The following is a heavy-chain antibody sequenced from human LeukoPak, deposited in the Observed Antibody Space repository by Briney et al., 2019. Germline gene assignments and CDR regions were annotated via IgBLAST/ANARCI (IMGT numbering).Heavy chain of an antibody. D-gene: IGHD3-22*01. V-gene: IGHV3-23*01. CDR2: ISGSGGST. CDR1: GFTFSSYG. Sequence: GGSLRLSCAASGFTFSSYGMSWVRQAPGKGLEWVSAISGSGGSTYYADSVKGRFTISRDNSKNTLCLQMNSLRAEDTAVYYCAKRHDSSGLHDAFDIWGQGTMVTVSS. CDR3: AKRHDSSGLHDAFDI. J-gene: IGHJ3*02.